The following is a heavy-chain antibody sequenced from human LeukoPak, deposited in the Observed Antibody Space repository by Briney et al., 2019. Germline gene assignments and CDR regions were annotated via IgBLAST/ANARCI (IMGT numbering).Heavy chain of an antibody. CDR2: INHSGST. V-gene: IGHV4-34*01. CDR1: GGSFSGYY. J-gene: IGHJ2*01. Sequence: PSETLSLTCAVYGGSFSGYYWSWIRQPPGKGLEWIGEINHSGSTNYNPSLKSRVTISVDTSKNQFSLKLSSVTAADTAVYYCARDANDYDWYFDLWGRGTLVTVSS. D-gene: IGHD4-17*01. CDR3: ARDANDYDWYFDL.